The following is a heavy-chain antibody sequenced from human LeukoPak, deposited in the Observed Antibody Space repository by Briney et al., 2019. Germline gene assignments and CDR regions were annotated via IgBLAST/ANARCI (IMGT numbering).Heavy chain of an antibody. Sequence: GGALRLSCAPPVFTFSSYSMRGGRETPGGGVGRVSYISSSSSTIYYADSVKGRVTISREKAKTTLYLQMNSLRAEDTAVYYCASDLSGVTGYSYGRGIDYWGQGTLVSVSS. CDR3: ASDLSGVTGYSYGRGIDY. J-gene: IGHJ4*02. CDR2: ISSSSSTI. CDR1: VFTFSSYS. D-gene: IGHD5-18*01. V-gene: IGHV3-48*01.